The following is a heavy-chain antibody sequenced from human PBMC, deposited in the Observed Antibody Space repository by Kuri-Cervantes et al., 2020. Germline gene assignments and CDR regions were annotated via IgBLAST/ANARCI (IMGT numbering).Heavy chain of an antibody. CDR2: INAGNGNT. CDR3: ARDRVATIYEDYYYYYMDV. V-gene: IGHV1-3*01. Sequence: ASVKVSCKASGYTFTSYAMHWVRQAPGQRLEWMGWINAGNGNTKYSQKFQGRVTITRDTSASTAYMELSSLRSEDTAVYYCARDRVATIYEDYYYYYMDVWGKGTTVTVSS. J-gene: IGHJ6*03. CDR1: GYTFTSYA. D-gene: IGHD5-12*01.